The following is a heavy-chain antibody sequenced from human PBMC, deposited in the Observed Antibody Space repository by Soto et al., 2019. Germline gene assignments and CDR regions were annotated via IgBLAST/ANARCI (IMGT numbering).Heavy chain of an antibody. D-gene: IGHD6-13*01. CDR3: ARRQSSSWYGL. CDR2: IYYSGST. J-gene: IGHJ4*02. CDR1: GGSISSSSYY. V-gene: IGHV4-39*01. Sequence: PSETMSLTCTVSGGSISSSSYYWGWLSKPPGKGLEWIGRIYYSGSTYYNPSLKSRVTISVDTSKNQFSLKLSSVTAADTAVYYCARRQSSSWYGLWGQGTLVTVSS.